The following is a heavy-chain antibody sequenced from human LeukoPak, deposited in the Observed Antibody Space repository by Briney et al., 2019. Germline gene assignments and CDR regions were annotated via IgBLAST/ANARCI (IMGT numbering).Heavy chain of an antibody. Sequence: GASVKVSCKASGYTFTGYYMHWVRQAPGQGIEWMGWINPNSGGTNYAQKFQGRVTMTRDTSISTAYMELSRLRSDDTAVYYCAREGHYGGNPMDYWGQGTLVTVSS. D-gene: IGHD4-23*01. J-gene: IGHJ4*02. V-gene: IGHV1-2*02. CDR1: GYTFTGYY. CDR3: AREGHYGGNPMDY. CDR2: INPNSGGT.